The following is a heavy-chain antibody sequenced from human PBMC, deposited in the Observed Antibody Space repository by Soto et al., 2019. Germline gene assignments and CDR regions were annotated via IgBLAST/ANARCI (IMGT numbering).Heavy chain of an antibody. CDR3: ATVSTRLWFGELFWFDP. J-gene: IGHJ5*02. CDR2: FDPEDGET. Sequence: VASVKVSCKVSGYTLTELSMHWVRQAPGKGLEWMGGFDPEDGETIYAQKFQGRVTMTEDTSTDTAYMELSSLRSEDTAVYYCATVSTRLWFGELFWFDPWGQGTLVTVSS. V-gene: IGHV1-24*01. D-gene: IGHD3-10*01. CDR1: GYTLTELS.